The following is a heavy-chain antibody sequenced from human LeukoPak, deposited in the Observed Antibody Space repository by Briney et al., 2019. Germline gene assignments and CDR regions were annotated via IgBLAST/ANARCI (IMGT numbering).Heavy chain of an antibody. D-gene: IGHD3-10*01. CDR3: ARASSLLWFGELFTLNYYYYYMDV. CDR2: INPNSGGT. J-gene: IGHJ6*03. Sequence: ASVKVSCKASGYTFTGYYMHWVRQAPGQGLEWMGWINPNSGGTNYAQKFQGRVTMTRDTSISTAYMELSRLRSDDTAVYYCARASSLLWFGELFTLNYYYYYMDVWGKGTTVTISS. CDR1: GYTFTGYY. V-gene: IGHV1-2*02.